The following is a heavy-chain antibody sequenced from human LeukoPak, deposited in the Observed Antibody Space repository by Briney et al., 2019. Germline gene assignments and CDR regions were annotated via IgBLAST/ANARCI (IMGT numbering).Heavy chain of an antibody. CDR2: INTNTGNP. CDR1: GYTFTNYA. J-gene: IGHJ4*02. D-gene: IGHD6-13*01. CDR3: VREAAAGKVEQLD. V-gene: IGHV7-4-1*02. Sequence: ASVTVSCKASGYTFTNYAMNWVRQAPGQGLEWMGWINTNTGNPTYVQGLTGRFVFSLDNSVSTAYLHISSLKAEDTAVYYCVREAAAGKVEQLDWGQGTLVTVSS.